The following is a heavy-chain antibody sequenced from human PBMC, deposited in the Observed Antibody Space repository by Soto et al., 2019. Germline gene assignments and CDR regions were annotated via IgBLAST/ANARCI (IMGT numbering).Heavy chain of an antibody. CDR3: AIGYCISTSCPDYYGMDV. CDR1: GGTFSSYA. CDR2: IIPIFGTA. Sequence: QVQLVQSGAEVKKPGSSVKVSCKASGGTFSSYAISWVRQAPGQGLEWMGGIIPIFGTANYAQKFQGRVTMTAEESTSTAYMELSSLRSEDTAVYYCAIGYCISTSCPDYYGMDVWGQGTTVTVSS. J-gene: IGHJ6*02. D-gene: IGHD2-2*01. V-gene: IGHV1-69*12.